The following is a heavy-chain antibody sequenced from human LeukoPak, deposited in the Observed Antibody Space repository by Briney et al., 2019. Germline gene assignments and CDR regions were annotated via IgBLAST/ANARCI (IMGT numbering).Heavy chain of an antibody. D-gene: IGHD1-14*01. Sequence: PGGSLRLSCAASGFTFRDYPMYWVRQAPGKGLEWVAVISYDASNDFYGDSVRGRFTISRDNARNTAYLQMDSLKTDDTAVYYCARSPGFPFGQMDVWGKGTMVIVSS. V-gene: IGHV3-30-3*01. CDR1: GFTFRDYP. CDR2: ISYDASND. J-gene: IGHJ6*04. CDR3: ARSPGFPFGQMDV.